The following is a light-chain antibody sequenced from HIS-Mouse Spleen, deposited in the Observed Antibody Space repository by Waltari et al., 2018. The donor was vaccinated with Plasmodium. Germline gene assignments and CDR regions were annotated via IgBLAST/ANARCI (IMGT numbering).Light chain of an antibody. CDR2: GVS. Sequence: ELVLTQSPGTLSLSPGERATLSCRASQSVSSSYLAWYQQKPGQAPRLLIYGVSSRATGIPDRFSGSGSGTDFTLTISRLEPEDFAVYYCQQYGSSPYTFGQGTKLEIK. V-gene: IGKV3-20*01. CDR1: QSVSSSY. CDR3: QQYGSSPYT. J-gene: IGKJ2*01.